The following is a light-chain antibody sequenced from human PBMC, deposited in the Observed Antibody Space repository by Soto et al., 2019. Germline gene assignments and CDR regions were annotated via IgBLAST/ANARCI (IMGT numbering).Light chain of an antibody. J-gene: IGLJ3*02. Sequence: ALTQPASVSGSPGQSITISCTGTSSDVGGYNYVSWYQQHPGKAPKLLIYDVTNRPSGVSYRFSGSKSGNTASLTISGLQAEDEADYYCSSYTSSNTLWVFGGGTKLTVL. CDR3: SSYTSSNTLWV. V-gene: IGLV2-14*01. CDR2: DVT. CDR1: SSDVGGYNY.